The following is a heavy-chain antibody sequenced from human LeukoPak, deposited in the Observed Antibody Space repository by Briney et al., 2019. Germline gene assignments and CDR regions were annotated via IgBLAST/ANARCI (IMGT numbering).Heavy chain of an antibody. V-gene: IGHV3-48*01. J-gene: IGHJ6*03. CDR3: ARDPYDGSYGDDYYYYMDF. Sequence: PGGSLRLSCAASGFTFSSYSMNWVRQAPGKGLEWVSYISSSSSTIYYADSVKGRFTISRDNAKNSLYLQMNSLRAEDTAVYYCARDPYDGSYGDDYYYYMDFWGKGTTVTISS. D-gene: IGHD1-26*01. CDR1: GFTFSSYS. CDR2: ISSSSSTI.